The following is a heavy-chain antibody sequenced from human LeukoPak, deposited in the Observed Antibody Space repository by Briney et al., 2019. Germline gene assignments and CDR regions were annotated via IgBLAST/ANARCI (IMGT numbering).Heavy chain of an antibody. Sequence: PGRSLRLSRAVSGFTFSSYAMHWVRQAPGKGLEWVAIILYDGSKEYYADSVKGRFTISRDNSKNTLYLQMNSLRPEDTAVYYCARDRGLLDGSSGWYFDYWGQGTLVTVSS. CDR2: ILYDGSKE. CDR1: GFTFSSYA. CDR3: ARDRGLLDGSSGWYFDY. V-gene: IGHV3-30-3*01. D-gene: IGHD6-19*01. J-gene: IGHJ4*02.